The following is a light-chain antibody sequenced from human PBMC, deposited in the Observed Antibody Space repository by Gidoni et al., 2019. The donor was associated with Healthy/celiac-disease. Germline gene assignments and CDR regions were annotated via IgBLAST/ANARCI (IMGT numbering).Light chain of an antibody. J-gene: IGLJ2*01. CDR2: DVS. CDR3: SSYTSSSTL. V-gene: IGLV2-14*03. Sequence: QSALTQPASVSGSPGQSITISCTGTSSDVGGYTYVSWYQQYPGKTPKLMIYDVSNRPSGVSNRFSGSKSGNTASLTISGLQAEDEADYDCSSYTSSSTLFGGGTKLTVL. CDR1: SSDVGGYTY.